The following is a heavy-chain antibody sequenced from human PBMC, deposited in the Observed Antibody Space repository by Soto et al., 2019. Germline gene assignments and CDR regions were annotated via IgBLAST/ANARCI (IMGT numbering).Heavy chain of an antibody. CDR1: GYTFTIYS. D-gene: IGHD1-26*01. V-gene: IGHV1-18*01. CDR3: ARDKAGAGDAFDI. Sequence: QVQLVQSGAEVKKPGASVKVSCKASGYTFTIYSITWVRQAPGQGLEWMGWISAYNGNTDYAQKFQGRVTMTTDTSTSTAYMELRSLTSDDTAVYYCARDKAGAGDAFDIWGQGTMVTVSS. J-gene: IGHJ3*02. CDR2: ISAYNGNT.